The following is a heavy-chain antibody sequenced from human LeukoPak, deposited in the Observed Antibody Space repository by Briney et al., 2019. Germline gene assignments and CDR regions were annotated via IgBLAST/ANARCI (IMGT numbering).Heavy chain of an antibody. V-gene: IGHV4-59*01. CDR3: ARIWFGAPTPPYYYYGMDV. Sequence: SETLSLTCTVSGGSISSYYWSWIRQPPGKGLEWIGYIYYRGSTNYNPSLKSRVTISVDTSKNQFSLKLSSVTAADTAVYYCARIWFGAPTPPYYYYGMDVWGQGTTVTVSS. D-gene: IGHD3-10*01. CDR1: GGSISSYY. CDR2: IYYRGST. J-gene: IGHJ6*02.